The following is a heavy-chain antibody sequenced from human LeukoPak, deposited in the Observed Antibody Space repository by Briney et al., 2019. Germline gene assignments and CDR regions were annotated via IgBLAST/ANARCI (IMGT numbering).Heavy chain of an antibody. J-gene: IGHJ4*02. V-gene: IGHV4-39*01. D-gene: IGHD3-10*01. CDR2: IYYSGST. CDR1: GGSISTSSYY. Sequence: PSETLSLTCTVSGGSISTSSYYWGWIRQPPGKGLEWVGSIYYSGSTYYNPSLKSRVTISVDTSKNQFSLKLSSVTAADTAVYYCARRHFGELSPFDYWGQGTLVTVSS. CDR3: ARRHFGELSPFDY.